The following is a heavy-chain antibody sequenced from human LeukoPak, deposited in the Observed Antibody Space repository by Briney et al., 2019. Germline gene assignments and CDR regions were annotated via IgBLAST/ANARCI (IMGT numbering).Heavy chain of an antibody. Sequence: SETLSLTCAVYGGSFSGYYWSWIRQPPGKGLEWIGSIYYSGSTYYNPSLKSRVTISVDTSKNQFSLKLSSVTAADTAVYYCARSRWYAFYYYYYMDVWGKGTTVTVSS. J-gene: IGHJ6*03. CDR1: GGSFSGYY. D-gene: IGHD6-19*01. V-gene: IGHV4-34*01. CDR2: IYYSGST. CDR3: ARSRWYAFYYYYYMDV.